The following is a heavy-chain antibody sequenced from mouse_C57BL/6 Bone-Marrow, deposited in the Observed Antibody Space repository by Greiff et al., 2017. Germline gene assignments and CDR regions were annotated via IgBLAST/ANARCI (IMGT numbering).Heavy chain of an antibody. Sequence: EVQLVESGGDLVKPGGSLKLSCAASGFTFSSYGMSWVRQTPDKRLEWVATISSGGSYTYYPDSVKGRFTISRDNAKNTLYLQMSSLKSEDTAMXYCARIYSWYFDVWGTGTTVTVSS. CDR2: ISSGGSYT. D-gene: IGHD1-1*01. CDR3: ARIYSWYFDV. V-gene: IGHV5-6*01. CDR1: GFTFSSYG. J-gene: IGHJ1*03.